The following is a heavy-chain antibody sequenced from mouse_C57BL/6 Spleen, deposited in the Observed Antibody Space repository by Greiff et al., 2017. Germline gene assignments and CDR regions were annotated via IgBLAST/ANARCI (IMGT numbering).Heavy chain of an antibody. CDR3: ARHGEKNYYGSSYWYFDV. D-gene: IGHD1-1*01. CDR1: GFSLTSYG. V-gene: IGHV2-6-1*01. CDR2: IWSDGST. Sequence: VQLQQSGPGLVAPSQSLSITCTVSGFSLTSYGVHWVRQPPGKGLEWLVVIWSDGSTTYNSALKSRLSISKDNSKSQVFLKMNSLQTDDTAMYYCARHGEKNYYGSSYWYFDVWGTGTTVTVSS. J-gene: IGHJ1*03.